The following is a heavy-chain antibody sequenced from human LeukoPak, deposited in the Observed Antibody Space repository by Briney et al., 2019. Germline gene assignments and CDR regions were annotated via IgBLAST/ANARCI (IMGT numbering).Heavy chain of an antibody. CDR2: IYYTGST. J-gene: IGHJ5*02. CDR3: ARVKDSSSWLPSNWFDP. Sequence: PSETLSLTCTVSAGSITNYYWSWIRQPPGKGLEWIGYIYYTGSTNYNPSLKSRVSISVDTSKNQFSLKLSSVTAADTAVYYCARVKDSSSWLPSNWFDPWGQGTLVTVSS. D-gene: IGHD6-13*01. CDR1: AGSITNYY. V-gene: IGHV4-59*08.